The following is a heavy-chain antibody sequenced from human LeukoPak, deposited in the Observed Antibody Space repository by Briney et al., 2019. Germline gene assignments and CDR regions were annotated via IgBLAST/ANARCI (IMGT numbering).Heavy chain of an antibody. CDR1: GGSISSYY. D-gene: IGHD3-3*01. V-gene: IGHV4-59*01. Sequence: PSETLSLTCTVSGGSISSYYWSWIRQPPGKGLEWIGYIYYSGSTNYNPSLKSRVTISVDTSKNQFSLKLSSVTAADTAVYYCARGLHYDFWSGYSSSLYYYYMDVWGKGTTVTVSS. J-gene: IGHJ6*03. CDR2: IYYSGST. CDR3: ARGLHYDFWSGYSSSLYYYYMDV.